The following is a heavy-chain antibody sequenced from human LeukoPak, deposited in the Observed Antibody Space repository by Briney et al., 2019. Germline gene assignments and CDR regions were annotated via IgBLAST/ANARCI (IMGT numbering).Heavy chain of an antibody. CDR2: INHSGST. Sequence: SETLSLTCTVSGGSISSGSYYWSWIRQPPGKGLEWIGEINHSGSTNYNPSLKSRVTISVDTSKNQFSLKLSSVTAADTAVYYCARGPRWRQQLVPRALDYWGQGTLVTVSS. CDR3: ARGPRWRQQLVPRALDY. J-gene: IGHJ4*02. CDR1: GGSISSGSYY. V-gene: IGHV4-39*07. D-gene: IGHD6-13*01.